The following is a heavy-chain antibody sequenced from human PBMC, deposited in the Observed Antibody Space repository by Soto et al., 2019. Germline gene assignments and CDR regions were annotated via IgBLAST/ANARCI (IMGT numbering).Heavy chain of an antibody. V-gene: IGHV3-66*01. D-gene: IGHD6-13*01. J-gene: IGHJ5*02. Sequence: QLVQSGGGLVQPGGSLRLSCAASGTTVSRNNMTWVRQAPGKGLEWLSIIYSGGDTYYADSVKGRFTISRDNPKNTVYLKMTSLRAEDTAVYYCARDGWSSSWAVTWGQGTLVSVSS. CDR1: GTTVSRNN. CDR3: ARDGWSSSWAVT. CDR2: IYSGGDT.